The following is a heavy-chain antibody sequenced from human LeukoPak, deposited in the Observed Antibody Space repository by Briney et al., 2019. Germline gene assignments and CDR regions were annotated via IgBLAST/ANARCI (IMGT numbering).Heavy chain of an antibody. CDR1: GGSISSGDYY. CDR2: IYYSGST. D-gene: IGHD1-26*01. V-gene: IGHV4-30-4*01. J-gene: IGHJ4*02. CDR3: ARGGGGSLLFDY. Sequence: SQTLSLTCTVSGGSISSGDYYWSWIRQPPGKGLEWIGYIYYSGSTYYNPSLKSRVTISVDTSKNQLSLKLSSVTAADTAVYYCARGGGGSLLFDYWGQGTLVTVSS.